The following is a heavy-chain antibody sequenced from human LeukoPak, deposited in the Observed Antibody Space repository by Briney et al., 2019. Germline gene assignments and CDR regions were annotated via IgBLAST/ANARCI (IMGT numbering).Heavy chain of an antibody. V-gene: IGHV4-4*07. CDR2: IYTSGST. J-gene: IGHJ4*02. CDR3: ARAARITGTTYFDY. Sequence: SETLSLTCTVSGGSISSYYWSWIQQPAGKGLEWIGRIYTSGSTNYNPSLKSRVTMSVDTSKNQFSLKLSSVTAADTAVYYCARAARITGTTYFDYWGQGTLVTVSS. D-gene: IGHD1-7*01. CDR1: GGSISSYY.